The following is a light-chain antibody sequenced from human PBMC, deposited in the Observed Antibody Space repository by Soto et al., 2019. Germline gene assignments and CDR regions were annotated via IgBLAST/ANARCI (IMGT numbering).Light chain of an antibody. V-gene: IGKV3-11*01. CDR1: QSVGSN. Sequence: EVVLTQSPATLSVSPGAGATLSCRASQSVGSNLAWYQQKPGQTPRVLIYGASTRAIGIPARFSGSGFGTDFTLTISSLEPEDFAVYYCQQRSNWPPITFGQGTRLEIK. CDR3: QQRSNWPPIT. CDR2: GAS. J-gene: IGKJ5*01.